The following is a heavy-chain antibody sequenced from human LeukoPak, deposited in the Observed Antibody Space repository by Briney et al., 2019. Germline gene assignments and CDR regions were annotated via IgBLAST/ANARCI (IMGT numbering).Heavy chain of an antibody. CDR3: AKWGIDSSGTLDY. J-gene: IGHJ4*02. V-gene: IGHV3-30*18. CDR2: ISYDGSNK. D-gene: IGHD6-19*01. CDR1: GFTFSSYG. Sequence: GGSLRLSCAASGFTFSSYGMHWVRQAPGKGLEWVAVISYDGSNKYYADSVKGRFTISRDNSKNTLYLQMNSLRAEDTAVYYCAKWGIDSSGTLDYWGQGTLVTVSS.